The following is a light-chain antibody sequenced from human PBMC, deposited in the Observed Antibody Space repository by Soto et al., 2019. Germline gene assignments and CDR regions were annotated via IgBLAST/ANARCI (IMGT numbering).Light chain of an antibody. CDR1: HDIRSH. CDR2: ETS. CDR3: HQVNAAPRT. Sequence: DIQLTQSPSFLSASIGDRVTITCRATHDIRSHLAWYQQKPGRAPKLLIYETSTLQSGVPSRFSGSGSGTQFTLTVSSLQPEDFATYYCHQVNAAPRTFGGGTKVEIK. J-gene: IGKJ4*01. V-gene: IGKV1-9*01.